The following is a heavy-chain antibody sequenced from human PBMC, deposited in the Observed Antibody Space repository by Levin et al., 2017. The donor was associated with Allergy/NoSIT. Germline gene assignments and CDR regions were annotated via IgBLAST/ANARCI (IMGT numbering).Heavy chain of an antibody. D-gene: IGHD3/OR15-3a*01. Sequence: GASVKVSCSASGFSFSTYGMNWVRQAPGKGLEWVSGISGNGAGTYYADSLKGRFTISRDNSKNTFYLQMNSLRAEDTAFYYCARGGTSSNYAPYNWFDRWGQGTLVTVSS. CDR3: ARGGTSSNYAPYNWFDR. V-gene: IGHV3-23*01. CDR1: GFSFSTYG. CDR2: ISGNGAGT. J-gene: IGHJ5*02.